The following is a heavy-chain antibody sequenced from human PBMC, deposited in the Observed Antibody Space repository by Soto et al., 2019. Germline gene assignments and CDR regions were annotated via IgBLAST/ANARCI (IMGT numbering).Heavy chain of an antibody. CDR3: AAWDISNI. D-gene: IGHD5-12*01. CDR1: GFSINTYW. CDR2: INPEGNAK. V-gene: IGHV3-7*01. Sequence: VGSLRLSCSGFGFSINTYWMNWIRQTPGKGLEWVANINPEGNAKTYVDPVKGRFFVSRDNTRNSLDLQMTSLRVEDSAIYFCAAWDISNIWGQGILVTVSS. J-gene: IGHJ4*02.